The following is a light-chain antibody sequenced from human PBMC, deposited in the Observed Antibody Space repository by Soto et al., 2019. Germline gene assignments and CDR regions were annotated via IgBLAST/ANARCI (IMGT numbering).Light chain of an antibody. J-gene: IGKJ1*01. Sequence: EIVLTQSPGTLSLSPGERATLSCRSSQSVSSTYIAWYQQKPGQAPRLLIYGASSRATAIPDRFSGSGYGTDFTLTISRLEPEDFAVYFCQQYGNSPRTFGQGTRVEIK. V-gene: IGKV3-20*01. CDR3: QQYGNSPRT. CDR2: GAS. CDR1: QSVSSTY.